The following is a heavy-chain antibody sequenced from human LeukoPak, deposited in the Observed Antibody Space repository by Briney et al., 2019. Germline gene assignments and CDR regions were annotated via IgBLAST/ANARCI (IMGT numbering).Heavy chain of an antibody. CDR3: ARAYYYDSSGYYSTPYYFDY. CDR1: GGSISSYY. CDR2: IYYSGST. D-gene: IGHD3-22*01. V-gene: IGHV4-59*12. J-gene: IGHJ4*02. Sequence: SEILSLTCTVSGGSISSYYWSWIRQPPGKGLEWIGYIYYSGSTNYNPSLKSRVTISVDTSKNQFSLKLSSVTAADTAVYYCARAYYYDSSGYYSTPYYFDYWGQGTLVTVSS.